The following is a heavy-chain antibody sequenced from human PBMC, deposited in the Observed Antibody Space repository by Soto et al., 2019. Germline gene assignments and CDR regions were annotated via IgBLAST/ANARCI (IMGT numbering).Heavy chain of an antibody. CDR1: GGTFSSYA. CDR2: VIPIFGTA. J-gene: IGHJ4*02. D-gene: IGHD6-19*01. V-gene: IGHV1-69*13. CDR3: ARVPSVSGIAVAYFDY. Sequence: SVKVFCKASGGTFSSYAISWVRQAPGQGLEWMGGVIPIFGTANYAQKFQGRVTITADESTSTAYMELSSLRSEDTAVYYCARVPSVSGIAVAYFDYWGQGTLVTVSS.